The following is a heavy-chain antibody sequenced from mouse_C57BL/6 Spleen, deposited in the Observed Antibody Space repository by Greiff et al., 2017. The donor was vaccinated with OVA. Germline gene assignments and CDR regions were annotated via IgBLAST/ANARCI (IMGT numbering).Heavy chain of an antibody. Sequence: VQLQQSGAELVRPGTSVKVSCKASGYAFTNYLIEWVKQRPGQGLEWIGVINPGSGGTNYNEKFKGKATLTADKSSSTAYMQLSSLTSEDSAVYFCARMYYYAMDYWGQGTSVTVSS. CDR3: ARMYYYAMDY. CDR1: GYAFTNYL. CDR2: INPGSGGT. V-gene: IGHV1-54*01. J-gene: IGHJ4*01.